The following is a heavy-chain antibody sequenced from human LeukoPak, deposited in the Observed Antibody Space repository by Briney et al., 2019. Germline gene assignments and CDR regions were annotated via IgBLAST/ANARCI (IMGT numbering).Heavy chain of an antibody. CDR1: GFTFSNYA. CDR3: ATDQRAHDILTGCYRGVYYYGMDV. Sequence: GRSLRLSCTASGFTFSNYAMHWVRQAPGKGLEWLSFISYDGSDQYNADSVKGRFTISRDNSKNTLYLQMDSLRAEDTAVYFCATDQRAHDILTGCYRGVYYYGMDVWGQGTTVTVSS. D-gene: IGHD3-9*01. J-gene: IGHJ6*02. CDR2: ISYDGSDQ. V-gene: IGHV3-30*04.